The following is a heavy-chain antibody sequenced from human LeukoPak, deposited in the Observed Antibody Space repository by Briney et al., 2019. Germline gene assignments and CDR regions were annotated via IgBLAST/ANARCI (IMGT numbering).Heavy chain of an antibody. CDR3: ARDSTAEGYFDY. V-gene: IGHV3-53*04. CDR1: GFNFHDHA. J-gene: IGHJ4*02. Sequence: QTGGSLRLSCAASGFNFHDHAMSWVRQAPGKGLEWVSVIYSGGSTYYADSVKGRFTISRHNSKNTLYLQMNSLRAEDTAVYYCARDSTAEGYFDYWGQGTLVTVSS. CDR2: IYSGGST.